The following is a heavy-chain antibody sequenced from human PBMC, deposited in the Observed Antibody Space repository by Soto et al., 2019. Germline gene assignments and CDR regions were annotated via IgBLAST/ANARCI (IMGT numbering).Heavy chain of an antibody. CDR1: VYTFTGYY. CDR2: INPNSGGT. J-gene: IGHJ5*02. D-gene: IGHD3-10*01. Sequence: GASVKVSCKASVYTFTGYYMHWVRQAPGQGLEWMGWINPNSGGTNYAQKFQGWVTMTRDTSISTAYMELSRLRSDDTAVYYCARGVWFGELSPSGWFDPWGQGTLVTVSS. V-gene: IGHV1-2*04. CDR3: ARGVWFGELSPSGWFDP.